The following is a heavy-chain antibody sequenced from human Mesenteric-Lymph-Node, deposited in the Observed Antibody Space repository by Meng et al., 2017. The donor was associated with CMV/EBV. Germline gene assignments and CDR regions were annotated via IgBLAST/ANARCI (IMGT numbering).Heavy chain of an antibody. V-gene: IGHV3-30*02. CDR1: GFWFTEYT. J-gene: IGHJ5*02. Sequence: GESLKISCAASGFWFTEYTVQWFRQAPGKGLGWVGFIRYEGGSDNYADSLRGRFIISTDKPRNTVHLQMSSLTKDDTAVYYCCSSRNWSFVPWGQGTLVTVSS. D-gene: IGHD2-2*01. CDR2: IRYEGGSD. CDR3: CSSRNWSFVP.